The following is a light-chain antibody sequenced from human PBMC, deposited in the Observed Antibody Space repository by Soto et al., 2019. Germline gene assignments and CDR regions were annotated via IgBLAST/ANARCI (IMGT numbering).Light chain of an antibody. CDR1: ESLSTY. V-gene: IGKV3-15*01. J-gene: IGKJ3*01. CDR2: GAS. CDR3: QQLNTYPFT. Sequence: EIVMTQSPATLSVSPGERVTLSCRASESLSTYLAWYQQKPGQAPRLLIYGASTKATGIPARFSGSGSATDFTLTISSLQSEDFATYYCQQLNTYPFTFGPGTKVDIK.